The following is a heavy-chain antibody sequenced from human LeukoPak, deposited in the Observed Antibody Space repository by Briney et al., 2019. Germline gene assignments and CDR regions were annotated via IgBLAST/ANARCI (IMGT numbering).Heavy chain of an antibody. CDR2: ISGSGDSI. V-gene: IGHV3-23*01. CDR1: GFTFSSYA. J-gene: IGHJ6*02. CDR3: AKSKESYYYGMDV. Sequence: PGGSLRLSCAASGFTFSSYAMNWVRQAPGKGLEWVSAISGSGDSIYYADSVKGRFTISRDNSKNTLCLQMNSLRAEDTAVYYCAKSKESYYYGMDVWGQGTTVTVSS.